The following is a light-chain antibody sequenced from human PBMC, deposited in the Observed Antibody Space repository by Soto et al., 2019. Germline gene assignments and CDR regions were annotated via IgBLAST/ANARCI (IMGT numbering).Light chain of an antibody. V-gene: IGKV3-15*01. J-gene: IGKJ5*01. CDR3: QQYNNWPPIT. Sequence: EIVMTQSPATLSVSPGERATLSCRASQSVSSNLAWYQQKPGQAPRLLIYGASTRATGIPARFSGSGSGTEFXXXISSLQSEDFAVYYCQQYNNWPPITFGQGTRLEIK. CDR1: QSVSSN. CDR2: GAS.